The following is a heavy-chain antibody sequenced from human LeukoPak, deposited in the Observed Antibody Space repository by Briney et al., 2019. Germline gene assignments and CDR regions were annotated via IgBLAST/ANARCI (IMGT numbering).Heavy chain of an antibody. CDR2: ISGSGGGT. D-gene: IGHD3-22*01. CDR3: AKAQYYYDSSGYYFDY. J-gene: IGHJ4*02. CDR1: GFTFSSHA. V-gene: IGHV3-23*01. Sequence: GGSLRLSCAASGFTFSSHAMTWVRQAPGKGLEWVSVISGSGGGTYYADSVKGRFTISRDNSKNTLYLQMNSLRAEDTAVYYCAKAQYYYDSSGYYFDYWGQGTLVTVSS.